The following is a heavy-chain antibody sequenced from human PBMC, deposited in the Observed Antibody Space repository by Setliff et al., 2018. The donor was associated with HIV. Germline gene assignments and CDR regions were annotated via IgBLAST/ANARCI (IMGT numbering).Heavy chain of an antibody. CDR2: IYHSGST. CDR3: ARIVATITCYDY. D-gene: IGHD5-12*01. Sequence: SETLSLTCAVYGESLSGYYWNWVRQPPGKGLEWIGSIYHSGSTYYNPSLKRRVTISVDTSKNQFSLKLNSVTAADSAVYYCARIVATITCYDYWGQGTLVTVSS. V-gene: IGHV4-38-2*01. J-gene: IGHJ4*02. CDR1: GESLSGYY.